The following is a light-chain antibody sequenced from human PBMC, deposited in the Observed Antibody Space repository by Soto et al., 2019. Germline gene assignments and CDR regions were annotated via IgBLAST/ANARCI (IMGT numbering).Light chain of an antibody. J-gene: IGKJ2*01. V-gene: IGKV1-9*01. CDR1: QGISSY. CDR2: AAS. CDR3: QQSYSTLYT. Sequence: DIQLTQSPSFLSASVGDRVTITCRASQGISSYLAWYQQKPGKAPKLLIYAASTLQSGVPSRFSGSGSGTEFTLTITTLQREDFATYYCQQSYSTLYTFGQGTKLEIK.